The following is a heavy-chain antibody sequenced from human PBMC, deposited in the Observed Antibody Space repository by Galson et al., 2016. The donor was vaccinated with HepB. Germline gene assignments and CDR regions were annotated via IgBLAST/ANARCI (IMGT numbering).Heavy chain of an antibody. V-gene: IGHV3-48*04. Sequence: SLRLSCAASGFTFKKYGFNWVRLTPGKGLEWLSYIESYSKIIRYTESVRGRFTVSRDNAKNSVYLQLSGLRVEDTAIYYCAGDGPNYNYDFWGQGTLVTVSS. CDR1: GFTFKKYG. CDR2: IESYSKII. J-gene: IGHJ4*02. D-gene: IGHD5-24*01. CDR3: AGDGPNYNYDF.